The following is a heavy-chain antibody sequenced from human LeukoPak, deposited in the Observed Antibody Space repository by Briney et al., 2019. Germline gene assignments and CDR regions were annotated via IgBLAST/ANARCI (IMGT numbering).Heavy chain of an antibody. CDR3: ATDHGMSYRVGASTTFNY. V-gene: IGHV1-24*01. CDR1: GYTLTELS. D-gene: IGHD1-26*01. CDR2: FDPEDGET. J-gene: IGHJ4*02. Sequence: ASVKVSCKVSGYTLTELSMHWVRQAPGKGLEWMGGFDPEDGETIYAQKFQGRVTMTEDTSTDTAYMELSSLRSEDTAVYYCATDHGMSYRVGASTTFNYWGQGTLVTVSS.